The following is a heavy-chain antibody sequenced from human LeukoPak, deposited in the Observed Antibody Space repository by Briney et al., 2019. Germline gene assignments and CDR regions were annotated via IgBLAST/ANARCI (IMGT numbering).Heavy chain of an antibody. CDR1: GFRLIKYA. J-gene: IGHJ4*02. CDR2: ISFDGKKE. D-gene: IGHD6-6*01. Sequence: PGGSLRLSCEASGFRLIKYAMHWVRQAPGRGLEWVAVISFDGKKEFYADSVKGRFTISRDNSKNALFLQMNSLQTDDTAIYYCAKETSSSFDYWGQGTLVTVSS. CDR3: AKETSSSFDY. V-gene: IGHV3-30*04.